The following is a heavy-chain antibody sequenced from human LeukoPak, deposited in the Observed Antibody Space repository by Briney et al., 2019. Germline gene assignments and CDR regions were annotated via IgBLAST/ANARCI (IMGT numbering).Heavy chain of an antibody. J-gene: IGHJ5*02. CDR2: IRYDGSNK. Sequence: GGSMRLSCAASGFTFSSYGMHWVRQAPGKGLEWVAFIRYDGSNKYYADSGKGRFTISRDNSKNTMYLKMNSLRAEDTAVYYCAKDFQVGATVLNWFDPWCQGTLVTDSS. CDR1: GFTFSSYG. CDR3: AKDFQVGATVLNWFDP. D-gene: IGHD1-26*01. V-gene: IGHV3-30*02.